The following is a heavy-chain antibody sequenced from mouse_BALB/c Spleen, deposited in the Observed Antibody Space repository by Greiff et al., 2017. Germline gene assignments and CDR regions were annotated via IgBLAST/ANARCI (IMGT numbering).Heavy chain of an antibody. J-gene: IGHJ4*01. V-gene: IGHV5-6-5*01. Sequence: EVKLMESGGGLVKPGGSLKLSCAASGFTFSSYAMSWVRQTPEKRLEWVASISSGGSTYYPDSVKGRFTISRDNARNILYLQMSSLRSEDTAMYYCARERGLLRYYAMDYWGQGTSVTVSS. CDR3: ARERGLLRYYAMDY. D-gene: IGHD1-1*01. CDR2: ISSGGST. CDR1: GFTFSSYA.